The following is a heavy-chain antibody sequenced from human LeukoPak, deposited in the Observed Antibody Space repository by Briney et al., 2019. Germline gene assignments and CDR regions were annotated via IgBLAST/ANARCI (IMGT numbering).Heavy chain of an antibody. CDR3: ATGVVAATYYFDY. CDR2: ISSSGSTI. J-gene: IGHJ4*02. D-gene: IGHD2-15*01. V-gene: IGHV3-11*04. CDR1: GFTFSDYY. Sequence: GGSLRLSCAASGFTFSDYYMSWVRQAPGQGLGWVSYISSSGSTIYYADSVKGRFNISRDNAKNSLYLQMNSLRAEDTAVYYCATGVVAATYYFDYWGQGTLVTVSS.